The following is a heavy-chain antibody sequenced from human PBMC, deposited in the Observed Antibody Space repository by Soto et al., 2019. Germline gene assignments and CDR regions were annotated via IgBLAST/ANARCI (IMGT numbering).Heavy chain of an antibody. Sequence: PSQTLSLTCAISGDSVSSNIVTWDWIRQSPSRGLEWLGRTYYGSQWFNDYAVSVKSRMTINADTSKNQFSLQLNYVTPEDTAVYYCARLIGTSWFVGWGQGTPVTVS. CDR2: TYYGSQWFN. V-gene: IGHV6-1*01. CDR1: GDSVSSNIVT. CDR3: ARLIGTSWFVG. D-gene: IGHD6-13*01. J-gene: IGHJ4*02.